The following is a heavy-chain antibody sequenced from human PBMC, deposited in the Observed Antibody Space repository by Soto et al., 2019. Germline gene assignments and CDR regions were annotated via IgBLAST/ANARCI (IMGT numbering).Heavy chain of an antibody. D-gene: IGHD3-3*01. CDR3: ARRLDYDFWSGYYHDY. Sequence: GGSLRLSCAASGFTFSSYSMNWVRQAPGKGLEWVSSISSSSSYIYYADSVKGRFTISRDNAKNSLYLQMNSLRAEDTAVYYCARRLDYDFWSGYYHDYWGQGTLVTVSS. V-gene: IGHV3-21*01. J-gene: IGHJ4*02. CDR2: ISSSSSYI. CDR1: GFTFSSYS.